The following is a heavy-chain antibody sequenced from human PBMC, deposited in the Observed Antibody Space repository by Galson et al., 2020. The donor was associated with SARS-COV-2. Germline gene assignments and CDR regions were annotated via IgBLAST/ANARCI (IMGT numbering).Heavy chain of an antibody. CDR1: GDSINSYY. V-gene: IGHV4-59*01. D-gene: IGHD6-6*01. CDR3: ARTARSLDD. CDR2: IYQSGDT. J-gene: IGHJ6*02. Sequence: SQTLSLTCTVSGDSINSYYWSWIRQPPGKGLEWIGYIYQSGDTDSNPSLKSRPIISIDTSKNQFSLTLRSVTPADTAVYYCARTARSLDDWGQGITVTVSS.